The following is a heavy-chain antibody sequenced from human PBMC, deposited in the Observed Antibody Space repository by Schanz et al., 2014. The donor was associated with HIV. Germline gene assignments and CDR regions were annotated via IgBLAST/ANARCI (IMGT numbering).Heavy chain of an antibody. CDR3: ARGWRENSFDY. V-gene: IGHV3-48*02. J-gene: IGHJ4*02. CDR1: GFTFRTFS. CDR2: IRPGGDTI. Sequence: EVQLVESGGGLVQPGGTLRLSCATSGFTFRTFSMDWVRQAPGRGLEWLAYIRPGGDTIYYAESVQGRFTISRDYAKSSLYLQMNSLRDDDTAVYYCARGWRENSFDYWGQGTLVTLSP. D-gene: IGHD4-4*01.